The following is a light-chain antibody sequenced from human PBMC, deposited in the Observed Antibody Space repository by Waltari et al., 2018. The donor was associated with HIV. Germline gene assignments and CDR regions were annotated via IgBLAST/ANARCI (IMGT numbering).Light chain of an antibody. CDR3: SSYTSSSTRV. J-gene: IGLJ3*02. V-gene: IGLV2-14*03. CDR1: SSDVGGYNY. CDR2: DVS. Sequence: QYALTQPASVSGSPGQSITISCTGTSSDVGGYNYVSWYQRHPGKAPKLIIYDVSNRPSGVSNRFSGSKSGNRASLTISGLQAEDEADYYCSSYTSSSTRVFGGGTTVTVL.